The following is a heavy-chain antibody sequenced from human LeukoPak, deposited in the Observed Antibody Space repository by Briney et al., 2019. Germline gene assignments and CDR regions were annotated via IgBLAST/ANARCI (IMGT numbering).Heavy chain of an antibody. CDR1: GFTFSSYA. CDR2: ISGSGGST. Sequence: GGSLRLSCAASGFTFSSYAMSWVRQAPGKGLEWVSAISGSGGSTYYADSVKGRFTISRDNSKNTLYLQMNSLRAEDTAVYYCAKGFSGSYYEYYFDYWGQGTLVTVSS. J-gene: IGHJ4*02. D-gene: IGHD1-26*01. V-gene: IGHV3-23*01. CDR3: AKGFSGSYYEYYFDY.